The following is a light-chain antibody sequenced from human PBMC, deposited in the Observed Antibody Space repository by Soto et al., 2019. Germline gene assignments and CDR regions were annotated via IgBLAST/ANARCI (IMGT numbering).Light chain of an antibody. Sequence: ENVLTQSPGTLSLSPGERATLSCRASQSVTSNFLAWYQQRPGQAPRLLIYGASTRAAGVPDRFSGSGSGTDFTLTITRLEHEDFAVYYCQQYGRSPLLYTFGQGTKLGVK. CDR3: QQYGRSPLLYT. CDR2: GAS. V-gene: IGKV3-20*01. CDR1: QSVTSNF. J-gene: IGKJ2*01.